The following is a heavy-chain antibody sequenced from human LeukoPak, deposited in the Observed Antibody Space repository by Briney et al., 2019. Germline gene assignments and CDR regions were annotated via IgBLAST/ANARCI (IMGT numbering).Heavy chain of an antibody. CDR1: GGSFSGYY. CDR3: ARVSSGWYYFDY. Sequence: PSETLSLTCAVYGGSFSGYYWSWIRQPPGKGLEWIGEINHSGSTNYNPSLKSRVTISVNTSKNQFSLKLNSVTAADTAVYYCARVSSGWYYFDYWGQGTLVTVSS. J-gene: IGHJ4*02. D-gene: IGHD6-19*01. CDR2: INHSGST. V-gene: IGHV4-34*01.